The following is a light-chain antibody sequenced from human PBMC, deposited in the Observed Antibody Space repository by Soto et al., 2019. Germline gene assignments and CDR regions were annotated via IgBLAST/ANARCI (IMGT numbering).Light chain of an antibody. CDR3: QQGYSTPLT. V-gene: IGKV1-39*01. J-gene: IGKJ1*01. Sequence: DIQMTQSPSSLSASVGDRVTITCRASQSISSYLNWYQQKPGKAPKLLIYAASSLQSGVPSRFSGSGSGTDFTLTISSLQPEDFATYYCQQGYSTPLTFGKGTKVEIK. CDR1: QSISSY. CDR2: AAS.